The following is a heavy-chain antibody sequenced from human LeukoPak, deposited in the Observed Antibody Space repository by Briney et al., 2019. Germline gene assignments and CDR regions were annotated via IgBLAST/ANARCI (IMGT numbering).Heavy chain of an antibody. CDR3: ARGEQLNYFAY. Sequence: GGSLRLSCVASGFTFSTYEMGWVRQAPGKGLEWVAYISSAGTTEKYADSVKGRFTISRDNAKNSLFLQMYSLRVEDTAVYYCARGEQLNYFAYWGQGALVTVSS. J-gene: IGHJ4*02. CDR1: GFTFSTYE. V-gene: IGHV3-48*03. CDR2: ISSAGTTE. D-gene: IGHD1-26*01.